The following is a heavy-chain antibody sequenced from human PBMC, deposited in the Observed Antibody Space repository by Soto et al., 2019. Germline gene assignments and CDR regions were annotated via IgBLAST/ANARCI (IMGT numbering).Heavy chain of an antibody. Sequence: SETLSLTCAVYGGSFSGYYWSWIRQPPGKGLEWIGEINHSGSTNYNPSLKSRVTISVDTSKNQFSLKLSSVTAADTAVYYCARGRGIAAVAGNTPRYNWFDPWGQGTLVTVSS. J-gene: IGHJ5*02. CDR3: ARGRGIAAVAGNTPRYNWFDP. D-gene: IGHD6-19*01. CDR1: GGSFSGYY. V-gene: IGHV4-34*01. CDR2: INHSGST.